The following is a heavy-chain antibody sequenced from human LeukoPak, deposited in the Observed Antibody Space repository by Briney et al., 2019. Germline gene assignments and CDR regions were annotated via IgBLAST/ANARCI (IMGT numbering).Heavy chain of an antibody. CDR3: ARDALGAARPRWFDP. CDR1: GFTFSSYS. D-gene: IGHD6-6*01. CDR2: ISSSSSYI. J-gene: IGHJ5*02. Sequence: GGSLRLSCAASGFTFSSYSMNWVRQAPGKGLEWVSSISSSSSYIYCADSVKGRFTISRDNAKNSLYLQMNSLRAEDTAVYYCARDALGAARPRWFDPWGQGTLVTVSS. V-gene: IGHV3-21*01.